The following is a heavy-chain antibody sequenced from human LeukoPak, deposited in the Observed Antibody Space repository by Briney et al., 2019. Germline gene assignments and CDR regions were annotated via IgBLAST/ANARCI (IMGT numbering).Heavy chain of an antibody. CDR2: INHSGST. V-gene: IGHV4-39*07. D-gene: IGHD3-10*01. CDR1: GVSISSSNSY. J-gene: IGHJ4*02. Sequence: PSETLSLTCTVSGVSISSSNSYWGWIRQPPGKGLEWIGEINHSGSTNYNPSLKSRVTISVDTSKNQFSLKLSSVTAADTAVYYCARGLPRGKRRAYYFDYWGQGTLVTVSS. CDR3: ARGLPRGKRRAYYFDY.